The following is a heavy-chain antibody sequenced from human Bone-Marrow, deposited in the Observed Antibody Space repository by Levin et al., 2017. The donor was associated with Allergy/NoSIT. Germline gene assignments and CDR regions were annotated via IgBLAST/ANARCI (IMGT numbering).Heavy chain of an antibody. CDR3: ARGTNYNALTGYDSFYHMDV. D-gene: IGHD5-24*01. J-gene: IGHJ6*03. Sequence: GSLRLSCTVSGGSMNSYYWSWIRQPPGKGLEWIGYIYKNGNPYYNPSLNSRVSISLDTSKNQFSLTVVSVTAADTAVYYCARGTNYNALTGYDSFYHMDVWGTGTTVVVSS. V-gene: IGHV4-59*01. CDR1: GGSMNSYY. CDR2: IYKNGNP.